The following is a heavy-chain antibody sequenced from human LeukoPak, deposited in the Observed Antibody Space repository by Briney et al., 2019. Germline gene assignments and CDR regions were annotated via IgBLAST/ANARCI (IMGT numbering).Heavy chain of an antibody. V-gene: IGHV5-51*01. CDR3: ARGYRLDS. CDR1: GYTFTSHW. D-gene: IGHD3-16*02. Sequence: GESLKTSCNGSGYTFTSHWIAWVRQMPGKGLGWMGIIYTGDSDNRYSPSFQGQVTIAADKSISTACLQWSSLKASDTAIYYCARGYRLDSWGQGTLVTVSS. CDR2: IYTGDSDN. J-gene: IGHJ4*02.